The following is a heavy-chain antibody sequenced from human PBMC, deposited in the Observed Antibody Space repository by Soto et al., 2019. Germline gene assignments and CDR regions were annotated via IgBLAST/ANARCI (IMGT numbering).Heavy chain of an antibody. D-gene: IGHD3-22*01. V-gene: IGHV3-21*01. J-gene: IGHJ4*02. Sequence: PGGSLRLSCAASGCTFSSYNINWDRPAPGKGLEWVSSISSSSSHIYYADSEKGRFTISRDNAKNSLYQQMNSLRAEDTAVYYCARVLYYDNSAYNFWGKGTLVTVSS. CDR2: ISSSSSHI. CDR1: GCTFSSYN. CDR3: ARVLYYDNSAYNF.